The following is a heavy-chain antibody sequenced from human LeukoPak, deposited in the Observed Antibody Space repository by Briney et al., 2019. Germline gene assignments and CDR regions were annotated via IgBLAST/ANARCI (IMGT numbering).Heavy chain of an antibody. Sequence: GRSLRLSCRGSGFRFGGYALRWVRQAPGKGLEWVGFIRSKALYGTSEYAASVEGRFTISRDDSNSIAYLQMNSLKTEDTAVYFCVRESVRDYYFDYWGQGTLVTVSS. D-gene: IGHD3-10*02. J-gene: IGHJ4*02. CDR1: GFRFGGYA. CDR2: IRSKALYGTS. V-gene: IGHV3-49*04. CDR3: VRESVRDYYFDY.